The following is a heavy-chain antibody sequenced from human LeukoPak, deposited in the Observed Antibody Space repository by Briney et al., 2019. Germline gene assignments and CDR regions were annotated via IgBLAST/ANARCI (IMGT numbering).Heavy chain of an antibody. D-gene: IGHD3-3*01. CDR1: GGSISSYY. V-gene: IGHV4-59*08. CDR2: IYYSVSA. CDR3: ARPFRPDFPNDAFDI. Sequence: SETLSLTCTVPGGSISSYYWSWIRQPPGKGLEWIGYIYYSVSANYNASLKSRVTLSVDTSKNQFSLKLSSVTAADTAVYYCARPFRPDFPNDAFDIWGQGTMVIVSS. J-gene: IGHJ3*02.